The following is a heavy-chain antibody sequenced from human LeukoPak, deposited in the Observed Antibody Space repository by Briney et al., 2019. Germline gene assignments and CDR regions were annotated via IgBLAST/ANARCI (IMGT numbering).Heavy chain of an antibody. CDR2: IYYSGST. Sequence: PSETLSLTCTVSGGSISSSSYYWGWIRQPPGKGLEWIGSIYYSGSTCYNPSLKSRVTISVDTSKNQFSLKLSSVTAADTAVYYCASEYGSGSPYYYYGMDVWGQGTTVTVSS. J-gene: IGHJ6*02. CDR1: GGSISSSSYY. CDR3: ASEYGSGSPYYYYGMDV. D-gene: IGHD3-10*01. V-gene: IGHV4-39*01.